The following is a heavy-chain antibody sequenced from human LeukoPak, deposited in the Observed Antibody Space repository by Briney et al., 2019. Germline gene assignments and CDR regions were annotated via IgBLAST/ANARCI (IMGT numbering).Heavy chain of an antibody. Sequence: QAGGSLRLSCAASGFTFSSYWMSWVRQAPGKGLEWVANINLSGSEKYYVDSVKGRFTISRDNAKNSLYLQMRSLRAEDTAIYYCARDSPYSDSFAYDYWGQGTLVTVSS. CDR3: ARDSPYSDSFAYDY. J-gene: IGHJ4*02. V-gene: IGHV3-7*01. CDR1: GFTFSSYW. D-gene: IGHD1-26*01. CDR2: INLSGSEK.